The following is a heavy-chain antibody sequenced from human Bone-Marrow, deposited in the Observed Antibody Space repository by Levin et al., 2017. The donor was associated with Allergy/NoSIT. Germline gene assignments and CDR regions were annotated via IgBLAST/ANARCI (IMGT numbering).Heavy chain of an antibody. Sequence: PGGSLRLSCSASGFTFSSYAMHWVRQAPGKGLEYVSAISSNGGSTYYADSVKGRFTISRDNSKNTLYLQMSSLRAEDTAVYYCVKDPPRIPYGSGSYYDYWGQGTLVTVSS. CDR2: ISSNGGST. CDR3: VKDPPRIPYGSGSYYDY. D-gene: IGHD3-10*01. J-gene: IGHJ4*02. CDR1: GFTFSSYA. V-gene: IGHV3-64D*06.